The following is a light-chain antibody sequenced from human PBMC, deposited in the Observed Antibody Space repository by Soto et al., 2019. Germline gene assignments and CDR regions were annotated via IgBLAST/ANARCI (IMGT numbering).Light chain of an antibody. J-gene: IGKJ1*01. CDR1: QSVSSN. V-gene: IGKV3-15*01. Sequence: EIVMTQSPATLSVSPGERATLSCRASQSVSSNLAWYQQKPGQAPRLLIYAASTRASGIPARFSGSGSGTEFTLTISSLQSEDFAVYYCQQYINWPPGTFGQGTKVETK. CDR3: QQYINWPPGT. CDR2: AAS.